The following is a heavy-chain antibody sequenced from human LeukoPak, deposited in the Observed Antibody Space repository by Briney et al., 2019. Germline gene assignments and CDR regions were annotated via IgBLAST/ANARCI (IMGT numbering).Heavy chain of an antibody. V-gene: IGHV3-21*01. J-gene: IGHJ5*02. CDR1: GFTFSSYE. CDR2: ISSTSTYI. D-gene: IGHD6-13*01. Sequence: GGSLRLSCAASGFTFSSYEMNWVRQAPGKGLEWVSSISSTSTYIYYADSVKGRFTISRDNAKNSLYLQMNSLRAEDTAVYYCARAKRQQLVLGNWFDPWGQGTLVTVSS. CDR3: ARAKRQQLVLGNWFDP.